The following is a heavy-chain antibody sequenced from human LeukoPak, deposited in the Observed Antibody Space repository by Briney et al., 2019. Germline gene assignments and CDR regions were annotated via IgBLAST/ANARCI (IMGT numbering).Heavy chain of an antibody. J-gene: IGHJ5*02. CDR1: GFTFSSYS. Sequence: PGGSLRLSCTVSGFTFSSYSMHWVRQTPGKGLQWVSYISSTSYTIYYADSVRGRFTISRDNAKSSLYLQMNSLRAEDTGVYFCARAPCAGDCYSVLDPSGQGTLVTV. V-gene: IGHV3-48*04. CDR2: ISSTSYTI. CDR3: ARAPCAGDCYSVLDP. D-gene: IGHD2-21*02.